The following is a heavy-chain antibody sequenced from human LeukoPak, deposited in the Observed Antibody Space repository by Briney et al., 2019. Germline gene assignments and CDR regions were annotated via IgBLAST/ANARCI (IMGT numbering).Heavy chain of an antibody. Sequence: PGGSLRLSCAASGFTLSSYEMNWVRQAPGKGLEYVSTISSNGGSTNYADSVKGRFTISRDNSRNMVYLQMSSLRAEDTAVYYCVKDDLYYYASGSYPSWGQGTLVTVSS. CDR2: ISSNGGST. CDR1: GFTLSSYE. J-gene: IGHJ4*02. CDR3: VKDDLYYYASGSYPS. V-gene: IGHV3-64D*09. D-gene: IGHD3-10*01.